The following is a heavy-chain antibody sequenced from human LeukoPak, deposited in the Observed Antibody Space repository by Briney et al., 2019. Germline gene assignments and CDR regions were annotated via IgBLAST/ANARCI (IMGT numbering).Heavy chain of an antibody. D-gene: IGHD2-8*02. V-gene: IGHV3-43*02. Sequence: PGGSLRLSCAGSGFTFGDYTLHWVRQAPGKGLQWVALIGGDGYAIYYADSVKGRFTISRDNSKDSLYLQMNSLKTEDTAFYFCAKDITGGLGYWGQGTLVTVS. CDR1: GFTFGDYT. CDR3: AKDITGGLGY. CDR2: IGGDGYAI. J-gene: IGHJ4*02.